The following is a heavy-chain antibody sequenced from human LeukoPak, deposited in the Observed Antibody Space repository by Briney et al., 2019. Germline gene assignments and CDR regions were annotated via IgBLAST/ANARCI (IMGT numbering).Heavy chain of an antibody. J-gene: IGHJ5*02. D-gene: IGHD7-27*01. V-gene: IGHV4-34*01. CDR2: INHSGST. Sequence: SETLSLTCAVYGGSFSGYYWSWIRQPPGKGLEWIGEINHSGSTNYNPSLKSRVTISVDTSKNQFSLKLSSVTAADTPVYYCARVRRSSQLGINWFDPWGQGTLVTVSS. CDR3: ARVRRSSQLGINWFDP. CDR1: GGSFSGYY.